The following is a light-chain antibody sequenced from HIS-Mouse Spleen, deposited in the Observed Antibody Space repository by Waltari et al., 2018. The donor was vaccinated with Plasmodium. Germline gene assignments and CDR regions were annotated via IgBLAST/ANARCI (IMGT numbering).Light chain of an antibody. J-gene: IGKJ5*01. CDR1: QSVSSSY. CDR2: GAS. Sequence: EIVLTQSPGTLSLSPGERAPLSCRASQSVSSSYLACYQQKPGQEPRRLILGASSRATGIPDRCSGSGSGTDFSLTISRMEPEEFAVNYCQQDGSSPITFGQGTRLEIK. V-gene: IGKV3-20*01. CDR3: QQDGSSPIT.